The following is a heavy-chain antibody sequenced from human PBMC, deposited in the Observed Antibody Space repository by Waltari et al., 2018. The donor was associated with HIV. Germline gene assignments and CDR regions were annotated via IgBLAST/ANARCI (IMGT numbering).Heavy chain of an antibody. D-gene: IGHD6-13*01. V-gene: IGHV4-34*01. J-gene: IGHJ4*02. Sequence: QVQLQQWGAGLLKPSETLSLTCAVYGGSFSGYYWSWIRQPPGKGLEWIGEINHSGSTNYNPSLKSRVTISVDTSKNQFSLKLSSVTAADTAVYYCARHSSWAHFDYWGQGTLVTVSS. CDR1: GGSFSGYY. CDR3: ARHSSWAHFDY. CDR2: INHSGST.